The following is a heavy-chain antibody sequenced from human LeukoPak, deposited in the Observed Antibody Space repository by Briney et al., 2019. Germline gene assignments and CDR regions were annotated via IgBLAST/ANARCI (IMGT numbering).Heavy chain of an antibody. J-gene: IGHJ3*02. V-gene: IGHV4-59*01. CDR1: GGSISSYY. CDR3: ARVLNYYDSSGYYYGYAFDI. CDR2: IYYSGST. D-gene: IGHD3-22*01. Sequence: ASETLSLTCTVSGGSISSYYWSWIRQPPGKGLEWIGYIYYSGSTNYNPSLKSRVTISVDTSKNQFSLKLTSVTAADTAVYYCARVLNYYDSSGYYYGYAFDIWGQGTMVTVSS.